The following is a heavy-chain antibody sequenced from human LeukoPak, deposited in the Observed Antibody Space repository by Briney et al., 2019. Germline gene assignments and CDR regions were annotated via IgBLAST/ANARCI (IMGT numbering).Heavy chain of an antibody. CDR2: IKQDGSEK. Sequence: GGSLRLSCAASGFTFSSYWMSWVRQAPGKGLEWVANIKQDGSEKYYVDSVKGRFTISRDNAKNSLYLQMNSLRAEDTAVYYCARDLGGAVARYFDYWGQGTLVTVSS. CDR3: ARDLGGAVARYFDY. V-gene: IGHV3-7*01. CDR1: GFTFSSYW. J-gene: IGHJ4*02. D-gene: IGHD6-19*01.